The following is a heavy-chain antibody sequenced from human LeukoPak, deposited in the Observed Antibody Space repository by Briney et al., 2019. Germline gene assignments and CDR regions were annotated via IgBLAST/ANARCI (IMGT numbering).Heavy chain of an antibody. J-gene: IGHJ4*02. Sequence: SETLSLTCTVSDASIRSHYWSWIRQPPGKGLEWIGYIFYSGTTYYNPSLKSRVTISADTSKNQIFLRLSAVTAADTAMYYCARDLMDGGFDYWGQGTLVTVSS. CDR3: ARDLMDGGFDY. CDR2: IFYSGTT. CDR1: DASIRSHY. V-gene: IGHV4-59*11. D-gene: IGHD2-8*01.